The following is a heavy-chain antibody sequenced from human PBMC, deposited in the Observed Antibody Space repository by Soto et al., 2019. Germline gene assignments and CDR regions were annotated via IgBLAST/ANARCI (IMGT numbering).Heavy chain of an antibody. D-gene: IGHD1-26*01. CDR2: INPNSGDT. Sequence: ASVKVSCKASGDTFTGYYVHWVRQAPGQGLEWMGWINPNSGDTYLAQRFQGRVTMXRETSIGTTYMELRDMTSDDTAEYYCAKGGSIVAAGTRVYLYNPMDVWVQGNRVTVAS. CDR1: GDTFTGYY. J-gene: IGHJ6*02. V-gene: IGHV1-2*02. CDR3: AKGGSIVAAGTRVYLYNPMDV.